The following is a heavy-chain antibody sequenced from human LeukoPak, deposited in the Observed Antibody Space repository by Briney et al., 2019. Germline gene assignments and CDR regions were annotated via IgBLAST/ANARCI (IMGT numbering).Heavy chain of an antibody. V-gene: IGHV4-39*07. CDR2: IYYSGST. J-gene: IGHJ5*02. CDR3: ARDTNRLGWFDP. Sequence: SETLSLTCTVSGGSISSSSYYWGWIRQPPGKGLEWIGSIYYSGSTNYNPSLKSRVTISVDTSKNQFSLKLSSVTAADTAVYYCARDTNRLGWFDPWGQGTLVTVSS. D-gene: IGHD2-2*01. CDR1: GGSISSSSYY.